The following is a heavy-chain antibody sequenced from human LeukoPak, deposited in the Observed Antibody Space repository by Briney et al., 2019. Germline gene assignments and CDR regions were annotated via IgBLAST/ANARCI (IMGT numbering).Heavy chain of an antibody. J-gene: IGHJ3*02. D-gene: IGHD5-12*01. CDR2: ISSSSSYI. V-gene: IGHV3-21*01. CDR3: ARVSIVATIHDAFDI. CDR1: GFTFSSYS. Sequence: GGSLRLSCAASGFTFSSYSMNWVRQAPGEGLEWVSSISSSSSYIYYADSVKGRFTISRDNAKNSLYLQMNSLRAEDTAVYYCARVSIVATIHDAFDIWGQGTMVTVSS.